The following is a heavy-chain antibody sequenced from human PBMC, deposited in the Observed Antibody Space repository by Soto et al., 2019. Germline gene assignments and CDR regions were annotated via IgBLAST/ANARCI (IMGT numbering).Heavy chain of an antibody. CDR3: ARQRSTVVTKAYFDH. J-gene: IGHJ4*02. Sequence: SETLSLTFIVSGQSISSSSYYWGRIRQPPGKGLEWIGSIYYSVRTYYNPSFKSRVTISIDTSKNQFSLKLSSVTATETAVYYCARQRSTVVTKAYFDHWGQEALVAVSS. V-gene: IGHV4-39*01. CDR1: GQSISSSSYY. CDR2: IYYSVRT. D-gene: IGHD2-21*02.